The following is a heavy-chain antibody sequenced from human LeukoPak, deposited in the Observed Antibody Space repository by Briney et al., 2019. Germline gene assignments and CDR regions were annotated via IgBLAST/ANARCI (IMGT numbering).Heavy chain of an antibody. CDR2: IWYDGSNE. CDR3: AKDGVAALGPYHFDD. CDR1: GFSFNRHG. J-gene: IGHJ4*02. Sequence: GGSLRLSCAASGFSFNRHGMHWVRQAPDKGLEWLSFIWYDGSNEYYVDSVKGRFTISRDNSKNTLYLQMNSLTVEDTAVYYCAKDGVAALGPYHFDDWGQGTLVTVSS. D-gene: IGHD6-13*01. V-gene: IGHV3-30*02.